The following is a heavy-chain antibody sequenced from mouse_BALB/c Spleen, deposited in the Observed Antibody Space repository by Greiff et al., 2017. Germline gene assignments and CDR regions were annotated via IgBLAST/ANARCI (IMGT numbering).Heavy chain of an antibody. D-gene: IGHD2-4*01. V-gene: IGHV2-9*02. CDR2: IWAGGST. CDR1: GFSLTSYG. CDR3: AREIYYDYDTCAY. Sequence: VHLVESGPGLVAPSQSLSITCTVSGFSLTSYGVHWVRQPPGKGLEWLGVIWAGGSTNYNSALMSRLSISKDNSKSQVFLKMNSLQTDDTAMYYCAREIYYDYDTCAYWGQGTLVTVSA. J-gene: IGHJ3*01.